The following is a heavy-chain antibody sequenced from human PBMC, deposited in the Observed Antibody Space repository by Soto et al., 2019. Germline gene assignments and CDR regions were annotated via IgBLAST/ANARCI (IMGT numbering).Heavy chain of an antibody. CDR2: ISGGGDTT. CDR3: AKGRGGSGSLTPRVDF. J-gene: IGHJ4*02. V-gene: IGHV3-23*01. D-gene: IGHD3-10*01. Sequence: EVQLLESGGGLVQPGGSLRLSCAASGFTFNNYAMTWVRQAPGKVLEWDSAISGGGDTTSYADSVKGRFTVSRDGSKNTLYLQMSSLRAKYTALYYCAKGRGGSGSLTPRVDFWGQGTLVTVSS. CDR1: GFTFNNYA.